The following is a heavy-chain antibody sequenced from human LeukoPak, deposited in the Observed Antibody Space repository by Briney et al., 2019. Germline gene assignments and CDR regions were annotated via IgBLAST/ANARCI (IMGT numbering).Heavy chain of an antibody. V-gene: IGHV4-59*01. CDR3: ARDGRRSGSYPD. J-gene: IGHJ4*02. CDR1: GGSFSGYY. D-gene: IGHD1-26*01. CDR2: IYYSGST. Sequence: SETLSLTCAVYGGSFSGYYWSWIRQPPGKGLEWIGYIYYSGSTNYNPSLKSRVTISVDTSKNQFSLKLSSVTAADTAVYYCARDGRRSGSYPDWGQGTLVTVSS.